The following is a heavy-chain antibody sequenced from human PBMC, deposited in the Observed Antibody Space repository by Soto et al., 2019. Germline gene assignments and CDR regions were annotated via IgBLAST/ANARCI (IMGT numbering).Heavy chain of an antibody. CDR3: AREISYVSGGHLYYGMDV. V-gene: IGHV3-23*01. CDR2: ITGSGSGYNT. Sequence: GGSLRLSCAASGFTFSSYAMSWVRLAPGKGLEWVSTITGSGSGYNTFYTDSVKGRFSISRDNSENTVYLQMNSLRAEDTAVYYCAREISYVSGGHLYYGMDVLGQGTAVTVSS. J-gene: IGHJ6*02. D-gene: IGHD3-16*01. CDR1: GFTFSSYA.